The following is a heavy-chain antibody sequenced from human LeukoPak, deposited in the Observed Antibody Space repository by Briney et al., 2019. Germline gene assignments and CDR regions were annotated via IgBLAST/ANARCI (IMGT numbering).Heavy chain of an antibody. J-gene: IGHJ4*02. Sequence: EASVKVSCKASGYTFTSYVMHWVRQAPGQRLEWMGWVNAGNGNTKYSQNFQGRVTITRDTSASTVYMELSSLRSEDTAVYYCASYGGDTNFDYWGQGTLVTVSS. D-gene: IGHD2-21*02. CDR2: VNAGNGNT. V-gene: IGHV1-3*01. CDR1: GYTFTSYV. CDR3: ASYGGDTNFDY.